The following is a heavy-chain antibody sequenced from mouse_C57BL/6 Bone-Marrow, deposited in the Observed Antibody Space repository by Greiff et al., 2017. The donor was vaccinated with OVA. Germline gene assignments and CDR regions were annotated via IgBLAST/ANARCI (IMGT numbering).Heavy chain of an antibody. CDR1: GYTFTDYE. J-gene: IGHJ2*01. D-gene: IGHD2-4*01. CDR2: IDPETGGT. CDR3: TRYYDYDDFDY. Sequence: VKLMESGAELVRPGASVTLSCKASGYTFTDYEMHWVKQTPVHGLEWIGAIDPETGGTAYNQKFTGKAILTADKSSSTASMELRSLTSEDSAVDYCTRYYDYDDFDYWGQGTTLTVSS. V-gene: IGHV1-15*01.